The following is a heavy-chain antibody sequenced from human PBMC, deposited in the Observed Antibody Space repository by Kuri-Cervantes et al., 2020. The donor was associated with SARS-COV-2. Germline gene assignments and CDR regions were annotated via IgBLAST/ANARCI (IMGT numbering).Heavy chain of an antibody. Sequence: SETLSLTCAVYGGSFSGYYWSWIRQPPGKGLGWIGEINHSGSTNYNPSLKSRVTISVDTSKNQFSLKLSSVTAADTAVYYCARAGDYGDYSVYYYYYYGMDVWGQGTTVTVSS. CDR1: GGSFSGYY. D-gene: IGHD4-17*01. CDR3: ARAGDYGDYSVYYYYYYGMDV. J-gene: IGHJ6*02. CDR2: INHSGST. V-gene: IGHV4-34*01.